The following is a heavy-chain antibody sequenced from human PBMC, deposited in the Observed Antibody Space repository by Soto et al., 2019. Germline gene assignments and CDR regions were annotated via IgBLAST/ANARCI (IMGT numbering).Heavy chain of an antibody. Sequence: QVQLQESGPGLVKPSETLSLTCTVSGGSISSYYWNWIRQPPGKGLEWIGFISYSGNTNYNPSFKSRVTISEDTSKNQFSLKLTSVPAADTAVYYCARGLRDVSWYYFDFWGQGTLVTVSS. CDR1: GGSISSYY. V-gene: IGHV4-59*01. CDR3: ARGLRDVSWYYFDF. D-gene: IGHD6-13*01. CDR2: ISYSGNT. J-gene: IGHJ4*02.